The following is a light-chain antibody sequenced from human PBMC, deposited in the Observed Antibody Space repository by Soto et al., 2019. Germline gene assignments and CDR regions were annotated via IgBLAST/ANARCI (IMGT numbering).Light chain of an antibody. CDR1: SSDVGGYNY. J-gene: IGLJ1*01. Sequence: QSALTQPPSASGSPGQSVTISCTGTSSDVGGYNYVSSYQQHPAKPPKLMIYKVSKRPSGVPDRSSGSKSGNTAFLTVSALQAEDDADYYCSSYAGSTMPVFGTGTKLTVL. CDR2: KVS. V-gene: IGLV2-8*01. CDR3: SSYAGSTMPV.